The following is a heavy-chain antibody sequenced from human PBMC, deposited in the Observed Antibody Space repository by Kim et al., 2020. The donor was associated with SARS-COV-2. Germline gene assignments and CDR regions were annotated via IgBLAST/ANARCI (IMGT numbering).Heavy chain of an antibody. CDR3: TTQQGDITIFGVVVAYDY. V-gene: IGHV3-15*01. CDR1: GFTFSNAW. D-gene: IGHD3-3*01. Sequence: GGSLRLSCAASGFTFSNAWMSWVRQAPGKGLEWVGRIKSKTDGGTTDYAAPVKGRFTISRDDSKNTLYLQMNSLKTEDTAVYYCTTQQGDITIFGVVVAYDYWGQGTLVTVSS. J-gene: IGHJ4*02. CDR2: IKSKTDGGTT.